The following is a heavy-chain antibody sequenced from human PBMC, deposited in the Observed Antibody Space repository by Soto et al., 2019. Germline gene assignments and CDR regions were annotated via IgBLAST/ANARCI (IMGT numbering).Heavy chain of an antibody. D-gene: IGHD2-8*01. CDR1: GTSTSSYY. Sequence: KTSETLSLTCTVSGTSTSSYYWSWIRQPPGKGLEWIANIHYSGTTNYNPSLASRVTLSVDTSKNQFSLKMTSVTAADRAMYFCARYNSYAIDYWGRGTLVTVSS. V-gene: IGHV4-59*01. CDR2: IHYSGTT. J-gene: IGHJ4*02. CDR3: ARYNSYAIDY.